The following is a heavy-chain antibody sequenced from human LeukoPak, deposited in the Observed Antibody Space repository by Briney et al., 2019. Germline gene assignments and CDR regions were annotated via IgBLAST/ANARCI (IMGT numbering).Heavy chain of an antibody. CDR3: SSVVRDNWTDNPVGY. D-gene: IGHD1-20*01. V-gene: IGHV1-2*02. Sequence: ASVKVSCKASGYTFTDYYRHWVRQAPGQGLEWMGWINPNSGGTKFAQKFQGRVTMTRDTSISTAYLELSRLASDDTAVYYCSSVVRDNWTDNPVGYCGQGTLVTVSS. CDR1: GYTFTDYY. J-gene: IGHJ4*02. CDR2: INPNSGGT.